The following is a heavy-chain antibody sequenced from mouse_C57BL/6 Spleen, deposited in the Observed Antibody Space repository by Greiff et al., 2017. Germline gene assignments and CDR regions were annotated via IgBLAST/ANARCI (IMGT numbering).Heavy chain of an antibody. CDR1: GYTFTDYN. Sequence: EVQVVESGPELVKPGASVKIPCKASGYTFTDYNMDWVKQSHGKSLEWIGDINPNNGGTIYNQKFKGKATLTVDKSSSTAYMELRSLTSEDTAVYYCAVANWDAWFAYWGQGTLVTVSA. CDR2: INPNNGGT. D-gene: IGHD4-1*01. V-gene: IGHV1-18*01. J-gene: IGHJ3*01. CDR3: AVANWDAWFAY.